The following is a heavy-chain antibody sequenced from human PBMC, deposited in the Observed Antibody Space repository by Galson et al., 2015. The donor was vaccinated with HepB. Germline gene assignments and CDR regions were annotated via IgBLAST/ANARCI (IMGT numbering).Heavy chain of an antibody. V-gene: IGHV4-34*01. CDR1: GGSFSGYY. Sequence: SETLSLTCAVYGGSFSGYYWSWIRQPPGKGLEWIGEINHSGSTNYNPSLKSRVTISVDTSKNQFSLKLSSVTAADTAVYYCARGMGGWYWGRGNWFDPWGQGTLVTVSS. D-gene: IGHD6-19*01. CDR2: INHSGST. CDR3: ARGMGGWYWGRGNWFDP. J-gene: IGHJ5*02.